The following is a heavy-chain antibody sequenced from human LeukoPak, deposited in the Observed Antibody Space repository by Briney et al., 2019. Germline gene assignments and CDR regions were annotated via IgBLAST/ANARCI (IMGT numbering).Heavy chain of an antibody. Sequence: GGSLRLSCAASGFTFSSYSMNWLRQAPGKGLEWASSIISSSSYIYYAHSVKGRFTISRDNAKNSLYLQMNSLRAEDTAVYYCARAGYSGYGDYWGQGNLVTVSS. CDR1: GFTFSSYS. CDR2: IISSSSYI. V-gene: IGHV3-21*01. J-gene: IGHJ4*02. D-gene: IGHD5-12*01. CDR3: ARAGYSGYGDY.